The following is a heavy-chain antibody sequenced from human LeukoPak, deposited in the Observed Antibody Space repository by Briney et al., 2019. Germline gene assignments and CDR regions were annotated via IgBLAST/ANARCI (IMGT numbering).Heavy chain of an antibody. V-gene: IGHV3-7*05. CDR3: ARDYVWGSDRYTDY. J-gene: IGHJ4*02. D-gene: IGHD3-16*02. Sequence: GRSLRLSCAASGFTFSNYWMTWVRQAQGRGLEWVANIRQDGSEKYYVDSVKGRFTISRDNAKNSLYLQMNSLRAEDTAVYYCARDYVWGSDRYTDYWGQGTLVTVSS. CDR2: IRQDGSEK. CDR1: GFTFSNYW.